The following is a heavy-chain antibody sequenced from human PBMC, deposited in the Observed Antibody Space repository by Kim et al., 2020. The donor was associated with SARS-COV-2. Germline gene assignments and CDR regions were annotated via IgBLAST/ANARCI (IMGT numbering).Heavy chain of an antibody. D-gene: IGHD1-26*01. Sequence: GGSLRLSCAASGFTFSSYAMHWVRQAPGKGLECVSVINSNGISSYYANSVKGRFTISRDNSKNTLYLQMGSLRAEDMAVYYCARGRGSYSTQFFDYWGQG. CDR3: ARGRGSYSTQFFDY. CDR1: GFTFSSYA. J-gene: IGHJ4*02. V-gene: IGHV3-64*01. CDR2: INSNGISS.